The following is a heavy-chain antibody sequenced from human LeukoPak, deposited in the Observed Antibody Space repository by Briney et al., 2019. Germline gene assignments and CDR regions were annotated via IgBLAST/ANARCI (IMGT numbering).Heavy chain of an antibody. J-gene: IGHJ6*02. CDR1: GYTFTSYD. V-gene: IGHV1-8*01. CDR3: ARGRYFDWLLGRYYYYGMDV. D-gene: IGHD3-9*01. CDR2: MNPNSGNT. Sequence: ASVKVSCTASGYTFTSYDINWVRQATGQGLEWMGWMNPNSGNTGYAQKFQGGVTMTRNTSISTAYMELSSLRSEDTAVYYCARGRYFDWLLGRYYYYGMDVWGQGTTVTVSS.